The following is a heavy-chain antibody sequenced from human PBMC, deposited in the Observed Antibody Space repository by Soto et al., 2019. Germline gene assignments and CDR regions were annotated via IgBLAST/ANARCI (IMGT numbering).Heavy chain of an antibody. CDR2: IDPSDSYT. CDR3: ARHKSKTYYYDSSGYYFDY. CDR1: GYSFTSYW. Sequence: PGESLKISRKGSGYSFTSYWISWVRQMPGKGLEWMGRIDPSDSYTNYSPSFQGHVTISADKSISTAYLQWSSLKASDTAMYYCARHKSKTYYYDSSGYYFDYWGERTLVTVSS. D-gene: IGHD3-22*01. J-gene: IGHJ4*02. V-gene: IGHV5-10-1*01.